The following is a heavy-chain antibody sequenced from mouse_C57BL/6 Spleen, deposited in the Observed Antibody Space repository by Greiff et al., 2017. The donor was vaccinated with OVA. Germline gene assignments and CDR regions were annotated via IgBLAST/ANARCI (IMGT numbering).Heavy chain of an antibody. Sequence: EVQRVESGGGLVKPGGSLKLSCAASGFTFSSYAMSWVRQTPEKRLEWVATISDGGSYTYYPDNVKGRFTISRDNAKNNLYLQMSHLKSEDTAMYYCARDQGGTDDYWGQGTTLTVSS. CDR1: GFTFSSYA. J-gene: IGHJ2*01. CDR2: ISDGGSYT. CDR3: ARDQGGTDDY. D-gene: IGHD4-1*01. V-gene: IGHV5-4*01.